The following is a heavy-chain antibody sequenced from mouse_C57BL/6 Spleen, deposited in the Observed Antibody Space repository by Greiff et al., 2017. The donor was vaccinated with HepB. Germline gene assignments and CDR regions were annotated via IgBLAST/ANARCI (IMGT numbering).Heavy chain of an antibody. V-gene: IGHV1-63*01. CDR3: AREGDYDGYFDV. CDR1: GYTFTNYW. D-gene: IGHD2-4*01. J-gene: IGHJ1*03. Sequence: VKLVESGAELVRPGTSVKMSCKASGYTFTNYWIGWAKQRPGHGLEWIGGIYPGGGYTNYNEKFKGKATLTADKSSSTAYMQFSSLTSEDSAIYYCAREGDYDGYFDVWGTGTTVTVSS. CDR2: IYPGGGYT.